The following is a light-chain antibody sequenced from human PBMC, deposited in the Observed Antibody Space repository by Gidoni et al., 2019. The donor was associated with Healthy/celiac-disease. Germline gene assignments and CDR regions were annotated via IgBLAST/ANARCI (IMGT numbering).Light chain of an antibody. Sequence: DIQMTQSPSTLSASVGDGITITCRASQNINSWLAWYQQKPGKVPKLLIYKASSLKSGVPSRFSGSGSGTEFTLTISSLQPDDFATYYCQEYNSYLFTFGPGTKVDIK. CDR2: KAS. CDR1: QNINSW. CDR3: QEYNSYLFT. J-gene: IGKJ3*01. V-gene: IGKV1-5*03.